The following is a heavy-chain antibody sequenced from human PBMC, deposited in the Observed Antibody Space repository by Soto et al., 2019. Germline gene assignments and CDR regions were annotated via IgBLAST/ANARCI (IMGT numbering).Heavy chain of an antibody. CDR3: VKDMGQAAVGIRYPYGFDV. D-gene: IGHD6-13*01. Sequence: PGGSLRLSCSGSGFTVSSFGMHWVRQAPGKGLEHVSTLSSNGIGTYYADSVKGRFTFSRDTSKNTLYLQMSSLRTEDTAVYYCVKDMGQAAVGIRYPYGFDVWGLGTTVTVSS. J-gene: IGHJ6*02. CDR1: GFTVSSFG. CDR2: LSSNGIGT. V-gene: IGHV3-64D*06.